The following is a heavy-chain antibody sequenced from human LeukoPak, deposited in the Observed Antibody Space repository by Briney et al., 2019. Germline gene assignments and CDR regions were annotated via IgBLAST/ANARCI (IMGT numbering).Heavy chain of an antibody. CDR1: RFTFSSYA. Sequence: PGGSLRLSCAASRFTFSSYAMHWVSQARGKGLEWVAVISYDGSNKYYADSVKGRFTISRDNSKNTLYLQMNSLRAEDTAVYYCARGSGRFLEWLLTDYWGQGALVTVSS. D-gene: IGHD3-3*01. CDR3: ARGSGRFLEWLLTDY. J-gene: IGHJ4*02. CDR2: ISYDGSNK. V-gene: IGHV3-30-3*01.